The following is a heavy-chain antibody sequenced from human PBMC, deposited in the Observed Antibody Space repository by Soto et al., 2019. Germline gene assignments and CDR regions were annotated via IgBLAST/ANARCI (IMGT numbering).Heavy chain of an antibody. Sequence: EVQLVESGGGLVKPGGSLRLSCAASGFTFSSYSMNWVRQAPGKGLEWVSSISSSSSDIYYSDSVKGRFTITRHNSQNSLYLKMNRLSAADTAVYYCARDFEPIVSSRPQPGHWGQGTLVTVSS. CDR3: ARDFEPIVSSRPQPGH. V-gene: IGHV3-21*01. CDR1: GFTFSSYS. CDR2: ISSSSSDI. D-gene: IGHD2-2*01. J-gene: IGHJ4*02.